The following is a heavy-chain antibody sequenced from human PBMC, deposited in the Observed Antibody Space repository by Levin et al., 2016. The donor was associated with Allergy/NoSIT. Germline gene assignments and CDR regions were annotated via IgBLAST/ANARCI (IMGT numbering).Heavy chain of an antibody. CDR1: GYRL. J-gene: IGHJ1*01. D-gene: IGHD3-3*01. CDR3: AMGERLFGD. V-gene: IGHV5-51*01. CDR2: IYPDDSDT. Sequence: GESLKISCKGSGYRLRQMPGKGLEWMGIIYPDDSDTRYSPSFQGQVTISADKSINTAYLQWSSLKASDTAIYYCAMGERLFGDWGQGTHVTVSS.